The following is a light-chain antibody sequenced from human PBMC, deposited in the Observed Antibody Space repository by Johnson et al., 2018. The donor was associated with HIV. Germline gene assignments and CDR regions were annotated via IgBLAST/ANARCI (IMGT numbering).Light chain of an antibody. J-gene: IGLJ1*01. CDR3: GTWDSSLSAFYV. CDR2: DNN. CDR1: SSNIGNNY. V-gene: IGLV1-51*01. Sequence: QSMLTQPPSVSAAPGQKVTISCSGSSSNIGNNYVSWYQQLPRTAPKLLIYDNNKRPSGTPDRFSGSQSGTSATLGITGLQTGDEADYYCGTWDSSLSAFYVFGTGTKVTVL.